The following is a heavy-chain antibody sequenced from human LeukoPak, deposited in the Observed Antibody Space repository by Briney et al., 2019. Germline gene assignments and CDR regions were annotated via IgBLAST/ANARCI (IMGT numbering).Heavy chain of an antibody. Sequence: GGSLRLSCAASGFTFRKYWMAWVRQAPGRGLEWVATIAANGNDKDYEDALQGRFTIARDNTRNSLSLRIDSLRAEDTAQYYCAREVFFQFDNWGQGALVTVSS. CDR1: GFTFRKYW. J-gene: IGHJ4*02. CDR2: IAANGNDK. CDR3: AREVFFQFDN. V-gene: IGHV3-7*03.